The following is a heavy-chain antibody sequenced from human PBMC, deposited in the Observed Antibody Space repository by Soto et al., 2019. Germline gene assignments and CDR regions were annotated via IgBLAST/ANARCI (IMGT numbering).Heavy chain of an antibody. D-gene: IGHD3-16*01. V-gene: IGHV3-48*03. J-gene: IGHJ4*02. CDR3: ARGGIH. CDR1: GYTFNSHE. CDR2: ISGSDTT. Sequence: GGSLRLSCVASGYTFNSHEMNWVRQAPGKGLEWISSISGSDTTNYAESVKGRFTISRDNAHKSLFLEMKDLRVEDTAVYYCARGGIHWGQGTLVTVSS.